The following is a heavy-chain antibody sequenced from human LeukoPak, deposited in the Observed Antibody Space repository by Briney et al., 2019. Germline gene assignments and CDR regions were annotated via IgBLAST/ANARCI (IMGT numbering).Heavy chain of an antibody. Sequence: GGSLRLSCAASGFTFSTYGMSWVRQAPGKGLEWVSAISGSGDQSYYADSVKGRFTFSRDNSNNILHLQMHSLRADDTAVYYCATQPESYGDSASYFHHWGQGTLVTVSS. CDR1: GFTFSTYG. CDR3: ATQPESYGDSASYFHH. V-gene: IGHV3-23*01. J-gene: IGHJ1*01. CDR2: ISGSGDQS. D-gene: IGHD4-17*01.